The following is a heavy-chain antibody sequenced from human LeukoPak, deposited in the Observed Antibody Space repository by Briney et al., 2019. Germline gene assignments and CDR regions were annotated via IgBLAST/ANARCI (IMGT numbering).Heavy chain of an antibody. CDR2: VENDGTTK. CDR3: AELGITMIGGV. V-gene: IGHV3-30*02. CDR1: GFTFGSLG. J-gene: IGHJ6*04. Sequence: PRGSLRLSCPASGFTFGSLGVHWVRQAPGKGLEWLAFVENDGTTKYYADSVKGRFTISRDNAKNSLYLQMNSLRAEDTAVYYCAELGITMIGGVWGKGTTVTISS. D-gene: IGHD3-10*02.